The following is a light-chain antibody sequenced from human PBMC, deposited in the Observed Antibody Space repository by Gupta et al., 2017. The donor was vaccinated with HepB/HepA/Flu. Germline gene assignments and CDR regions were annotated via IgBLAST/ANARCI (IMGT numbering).Light chain of an antibody. CDR3: SSYTSSSTYV. CDR2: DVS. CDR1: SSDVGGYNY. J-gene: IGLJ1*01. V-gene: IGLV2-14*04. Sequence: SVSGSPGQSITISCTGTSSDVGGYNYVSWYQQHPGKAPKLMIYDVSNRPSGVSNRFSGSKSGNTASLTISGLQAEDEADYYCSSYTSSSTYVFGTGTKVTVL.